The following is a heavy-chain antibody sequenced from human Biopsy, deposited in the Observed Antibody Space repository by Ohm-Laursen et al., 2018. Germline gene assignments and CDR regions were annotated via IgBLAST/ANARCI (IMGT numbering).Heavy chain of an antibody. Sequence: SDTLSLTCAVYGESFNGYYWSWIRQTPGKGLEWIGEINHSGRTNYNPSLKSRVTISVDTSKNQFSLKVRSVTAADTAVYYCVRGVDYYDPYHYCALDVWGQGTTATVSS. V-gene: IGHV4-34*01. D-gene: IGHD3-22*01. CDR1: GESFNGYY. J-gene: IGHJ6*02. CDR2: INHSGRT. CDR3: VRGVDYYDPYHYCALDV.